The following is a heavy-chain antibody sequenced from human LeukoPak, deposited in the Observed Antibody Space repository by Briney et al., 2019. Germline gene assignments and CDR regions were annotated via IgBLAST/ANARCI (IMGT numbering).Heavy chain of an antibody. D-gene: IGHD1-26*01. J-gene: IGHJ5*02. CDR3: ARSGGTYGWFDP. V-gene: IGHV3-11*03. CDR2: ISSGSSYT. CDR1: GFSFSEYY. Sequence: GGSLRLSCAASGFSFSEYYMSWIRQAPGKGLEWVSCISSGSSYTNYTDSVKGRFTISRDNAKRSLYLQMYSLTAEDTAVYYCARSGGTYGWFDPWGQGTLVTVSS.